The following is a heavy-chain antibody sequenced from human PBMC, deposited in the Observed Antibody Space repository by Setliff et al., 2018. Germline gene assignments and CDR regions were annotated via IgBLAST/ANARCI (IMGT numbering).Heavy chain of an antibody. D-gene: IGHD2-15*01. CDR1: GDSISCGTYY. CDR2: RYYSGHT. J-gene: IGHJ4*01. CDR3: VRPGGTTVVARHFDY. V-gene: IGHV4-39*01. Sequence: PSETLSLTCTVSGDSISCGTYYWGWIRQPPGKGLEWIGSRYYSGHTYYNPSLKSRVAMSVDKAKNQFSLNLRSVSAADTAIYYCVRPGGTTVVARHFDYWGSGILVTVSS.